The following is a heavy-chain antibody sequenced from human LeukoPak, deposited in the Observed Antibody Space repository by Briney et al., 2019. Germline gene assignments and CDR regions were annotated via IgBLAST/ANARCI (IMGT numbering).Heavy chain of an antibody. Sequence: GGSLRLSCAASGFTFSRYGMHWVRQAPGKGLEWVAVIWLDGSNKYYADSVKGRFTISRDNSMNTLYLEMNGLSGEDTALYNCARVSGRNYGSGSYIGMDVWGQGTTVTVSS. CDR1: GFTFSRYG. D-gene: IGHD3-10*01. CDR3: ARVSGRNYGSGSYIGMDV. CDR2: IWLDGSNK. J-gene: IGHJ6*02. V-gene: IGHV3-33*01.